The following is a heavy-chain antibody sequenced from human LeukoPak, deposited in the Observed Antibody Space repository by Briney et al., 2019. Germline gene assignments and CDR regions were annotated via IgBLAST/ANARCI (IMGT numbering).Heavy chain of an antibody. CDR2: ISPYTTKT. CDR1: GYTFISYG. D-gene: IGHD1-26*01. Sequence: ASVKVSCKASGYTFISYGITWVRQAPGQGLEWMGWISPYTTKTNYAQSLQGRVTMTTDTSTSTAYMELRSLRSDDTAVYYCAREGGVGPTAPPDYYSYQMDVWGNGTTVTVSS. J-gene: IGHJ6*03. V-gene: IGHV1-18*01. CDR3: AREGGVGPTAPPDYYSYQMDV.